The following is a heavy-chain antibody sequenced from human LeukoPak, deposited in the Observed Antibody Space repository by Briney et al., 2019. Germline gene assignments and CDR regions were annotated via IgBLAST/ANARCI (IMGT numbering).Heavy chain of an antibody. Sequence: SETLSLTCTVSGCTISSSSYYWGWIRQPPGKGLEWIGSIYYSGSTYYDPSHKRRVTISVDTSKTQFSLKLSSVTDADTAVYYCAREGGGSYHNDYRGQGTLVTVST. J-gene: IGHJ4*02. CDR2: IYYSGST. V-gene: IGHV4-39*07. CDR3: AREGGGSYHNDY. D-gene: IGHD1-26*01. CDR1: GCTISSSSYY.